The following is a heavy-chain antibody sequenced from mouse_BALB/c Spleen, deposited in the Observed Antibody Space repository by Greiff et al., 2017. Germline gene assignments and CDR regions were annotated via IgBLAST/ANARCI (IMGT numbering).Heavy chain of an antibody. CDR3: ARHRGSSFYAMDG. D-gene: IGHD1-2*01. CDR2: ISSGGGST. V-gene: IGHV5-12-1*01. CDR1: GFAFGSYD. Sequence: EVHLVESGGGLVKPGGSLKLSCAASGFAFGSYDMSWVRQTPEKRLEWVAYISSGGGSTYYPDTVKGRFTISRDNAKNTLYLQMSSLKSEDTAVYYCARHRGSSFYAMDGWGQGTSVTVSS. J-gene: IGHJ4*01.